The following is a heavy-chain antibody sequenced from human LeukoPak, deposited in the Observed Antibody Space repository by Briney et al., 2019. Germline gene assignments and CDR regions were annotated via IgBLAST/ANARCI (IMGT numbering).Heavy chain of an antibody. Sequence: GGSLRLSCAASGFTFSSYAMSWDRQAPGKGLEWVSAISGSGGSTYYADSVKGRFTISRDNSKNTLYLQMNSPRAEDTAVYYCAKVENVLLWFGEPRGDYFDYWGQGTLVTVSS. CDR1: GFTFSSYA. CDR2: ISGSGGST. J-gene: IGHJ4*02. V-gene: IGHV3-23*01. CDR3: AKVENVLLWFGEPRGDYFDY. D-gene: IGHD3-10*01.